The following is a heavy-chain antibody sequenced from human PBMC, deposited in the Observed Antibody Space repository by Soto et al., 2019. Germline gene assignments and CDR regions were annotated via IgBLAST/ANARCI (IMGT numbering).Heavy chain of an antibody. CDR3: ARDLPGSGYYRVWFGMDV. CDR2: ISSSSSTI. D-gene: IGHD3-22*01. J-gene: IGHJ6*02. CDR1: GFTFSSYS. V-gene: IGHV3-48*02. Sequence: GGSLRLSCAASGFTFSSYSMNWVRQAPGKGLEWVSYISSSSSTIYYADSVKGRFTISRDNAKNSLYLQMNSLRDEDTAVYYCARDLPGSGYYRVWFGMDVWGQGTTVTVSS.